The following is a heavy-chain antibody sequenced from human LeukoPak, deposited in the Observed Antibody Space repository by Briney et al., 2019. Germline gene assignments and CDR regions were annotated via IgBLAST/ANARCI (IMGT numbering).Heavy chain of an antibody. J-gene: IGHJ3*01. Sequence: GRSLRLSCAASGFTFSTYGMHWVRQAPGKGLEWVALISYDGSNNYHADSVKGRFTISRDNSKKKLYLQMNSLRAEDTAIYYCAKDRQRAAYGGAFDLWGQGTMVTVSS. CDR2: ISYDGSNN. V-gene: IGHV3-30*18. CDR3: AKDRQRAAYGGAFDL. D-gene: IGHD4-17*01. CDR1: GFTFSTYG.